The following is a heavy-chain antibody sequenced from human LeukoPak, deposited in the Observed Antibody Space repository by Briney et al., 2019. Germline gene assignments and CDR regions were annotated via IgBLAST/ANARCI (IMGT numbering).Heavy chain of an antibody. CDR3: ARTLYYDYVWGSYRTRFNWFDP. CDR2: IIPIFGTA. CDR1: GCTFSSYA. V-gene: IGHV1-69*13. J-gene: IGHJ5*02. Sequence: SVKVSFKACGCTFSSYAFSWVRQAPAPGIEWMGGIIPIFGTANYAQKFQGRVTITADESTSTAYMELSSLRSEDTAVYYCARTLYYDYVWGSYRTRFNWFDPWGQGTLVTVSS. D-gene: IGHD3-16*02.